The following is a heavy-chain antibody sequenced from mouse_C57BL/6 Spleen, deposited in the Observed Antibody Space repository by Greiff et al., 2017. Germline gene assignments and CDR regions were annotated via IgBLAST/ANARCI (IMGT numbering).Heavy chain of an antibody. CDR2: IHPNSGST. J-gene: IGHJ2*01. CDR3: ATFYYDYDFDY. D-gene: IGHD2-4*01. V-gene: IGHV1-64*01. CDR1: GYTFTSYW. Sequence: QVHVKQPGAELVKPGASVKLSCKASGYTFTSYWMHWVKQRPGQGLEWIGMIHPNSGSTNYNEKFKSKATLTVDKSSSTAYMQLSSLTSEDSAVYYCATFYYDYDFDYWGQGTTLTVSS.